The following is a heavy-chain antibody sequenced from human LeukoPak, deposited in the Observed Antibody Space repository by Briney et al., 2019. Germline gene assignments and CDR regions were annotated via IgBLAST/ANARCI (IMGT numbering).Heavy chain of an antibody. CDR1: GYTFTSYA. V-gene: IGHV1-2*02. J-gene: IGHJ5*02. D-gene: IGHD1-14*01. CDR2: ITPSGGT. Sequence: ASVKVSCKASGYTFTSYAIHWVRQAPGQGLEWMGWITPSGGTNYPQKFQGRVAITWDTSITTAYMDLSRLTSDDTAVYYCARLSFGPTTGGWFDPWGQGTLVTVSS. CDR3: ARLSFGPTTGGWFDP.